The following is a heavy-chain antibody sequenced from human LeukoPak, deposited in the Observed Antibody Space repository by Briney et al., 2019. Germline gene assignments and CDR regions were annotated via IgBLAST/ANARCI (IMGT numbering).Heavy chain of an antibody. J-gene: IGHJ4*02. CDR3: ARGNRGDETYYDFWSGYFLFDY. V-gene: IGHV3-21*01. Sequence: PGGSLRLSCAASGFTFSSYSMNWVRQAPGKGLEWVSSISSSSSYIYYADSVKGRFTISRDNAKNSLYLQMNSLRAEDTAVYYCARGNRGDETYYDFWSGYFLFDYWGQGTLVTVSS. D-gene: IGHD3-3*01. CDR2: ISSSSSYI. CDR1: GFTFSSYS.